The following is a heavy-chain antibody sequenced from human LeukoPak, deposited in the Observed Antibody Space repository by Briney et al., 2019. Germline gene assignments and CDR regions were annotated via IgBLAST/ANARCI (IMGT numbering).Heavy chain of an antibody. D-gene: IGHD1-26*01. CDR3: AKGTVGAYEIDY. CDR2: IRYDGNNK. Sequence: GGSLRLSSAASGFTFSSYGLHWVRQAPGRGLEWVAFIRYDGNNKYYADSVKGRFTISRDNSKNTLYLQMNSLRTEDTAVYYCAKGTVGAYEIDYWGQGTLVTVSS. CDR1: GFTFSSYG. J-gene: IGHJ4*02. V-gene: IGHV3-30*02.